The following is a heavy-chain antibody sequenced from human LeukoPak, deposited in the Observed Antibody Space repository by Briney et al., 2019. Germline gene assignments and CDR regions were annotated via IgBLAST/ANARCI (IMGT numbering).Heavy chain of an antibody. J-gene: IGHJ4*02. Sequence: GASVKVSCKASGYTFTGYYMHWVRQAPGQGLEWMGWISAYNGNTNYAQKLQGRVTMTTDTSTSTAYMELRSLRSDDTAVYYCARDLIETYCGGDCHPTLFDYWGQGTLVTVSS. CDR1: GYTFTGYY. CDR2: ISAYNGNT. V-gene: IGHV1-18*04. CDR3: ARDLIETYCGGDCHPTLFDY. D-gene: IGHD2-21*02.